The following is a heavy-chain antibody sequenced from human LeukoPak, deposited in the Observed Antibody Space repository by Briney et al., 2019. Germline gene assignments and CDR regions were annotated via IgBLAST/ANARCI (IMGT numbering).Heavy chain of an antibody. CDR1: GYTFTGYY. CDR2: IIPIFGTA. Sequence: ASVKVSCKASGYTFTGYYMHWVRQAPGQGLEWMGGIIPIFGTANYAQKFQGRVTITADESTSTAYMELSSLRSEDTAVYYCARDSFVYDSSGYPTWGQGTLVTVSS. V-gene: IGHV1-69*13. J-gene: IGHJ5*02. CDR3: ARDSFVYDSSGYPT. D-gene: IGHD3-22*01.